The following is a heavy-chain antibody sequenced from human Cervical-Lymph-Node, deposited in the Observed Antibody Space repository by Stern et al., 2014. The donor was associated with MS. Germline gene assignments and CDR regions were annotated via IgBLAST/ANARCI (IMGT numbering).Heavy chain of an antibody. Sequence: VQLVQSGGGLVQPGESLRLSCAASGFTFSNYWMSWVRQAPGKGLEYVANIRQDGSEKKYVDSVKGRFTISRDNAKNSLYLQMNSLRAEETAVYYCAREVNLGSWGQGTLVTVSS. CDR1: GFTFSNYW. V-gene: IGHV3-7*01. CDR3: AREVNLGS. J-gene: IGHJ4*02. D-gene: IGHD7-27*01. CDR2: IRQDGSEK.